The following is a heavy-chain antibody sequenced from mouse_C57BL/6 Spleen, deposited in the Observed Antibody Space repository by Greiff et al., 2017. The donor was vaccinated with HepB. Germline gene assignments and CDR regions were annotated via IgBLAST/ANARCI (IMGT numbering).Heavy chain of an antibody. D-gene: IGHD2-4*01. CDR2: ISSGSSTI. J-gene: IGHJ3*01. V-gene: IGHV5-17*01. Sequence: EVKLMESGGGLVKPGGSLKLSCAASGFTFSDYGMHWVRQAPEKGLEWVAYISSGSSTIYYADTVKGRFTISRDNAKNTLFLQMTSLRSEDTAMYYCAREDYDYDGFAYWGQGTLVTVSA. CDR3: AREDYDYDGFAY. CDR1: GFTFSDYG.